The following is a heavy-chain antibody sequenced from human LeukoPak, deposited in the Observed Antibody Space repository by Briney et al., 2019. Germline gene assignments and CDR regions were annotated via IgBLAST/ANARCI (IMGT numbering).Heavy chain of an antibody. CDR1: GGSVSSADYY. CDR3: ARSGLEIPTSGYYYYYGMDV. CDR2: IYHTGSN. V-gene: IGHV4-61*08. D-gene: IGHD1-26*01. Sequence: ASETLSLTCTVSGGSVSSADYYWSWIRHPPGKTLEWIGYIYHTGSNNYKYSLKSRVTISVDRSKNQFSLKLSSVTAADTAVYYCARSGLEIPTSGYYYYYGMDVWGQGTTVTVSS. J-gene: IGHJ6*02.